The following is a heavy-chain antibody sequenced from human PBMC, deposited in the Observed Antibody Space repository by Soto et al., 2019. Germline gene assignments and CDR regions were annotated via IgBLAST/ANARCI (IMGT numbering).Heavy chain of an antibody. J-gene: IGHJ4*02. Sequence: PGRSLRLSCEASGFNFSRVSMNWVRQVPGKGLQWVASISSASSETWYADSVKSRFIISRDNANNSLFLQINTLRPEDSAIYYCARVAYWGPGTQVTVSS. CDR2: ISSASSET. V-gene: IGHV3-21*01. CDR3: ARVAY. CDR1: GFNFSRVS.